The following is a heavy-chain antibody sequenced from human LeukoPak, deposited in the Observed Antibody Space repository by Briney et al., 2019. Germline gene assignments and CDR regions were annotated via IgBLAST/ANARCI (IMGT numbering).Heavy chain of an antibody. Sequence: GGSLRLSCEASGFSFRNYWMNWVRQAPGKGLEWVANINQDGGEKHFVGSVKGRFIISRDNAKNSLYLQMKSLRAEDTAVYYCARDGQYSTSWYDFDYWGQGTLVTVSS. D-gene: IGHD6-13*01. J-gene: IGHJ4*02. CDR1: GFSFRNYW. CDR2: INQDGGEK. CDR3: ARDGQYSTSWYDFDY. V-gene: IGHV3-7*04.